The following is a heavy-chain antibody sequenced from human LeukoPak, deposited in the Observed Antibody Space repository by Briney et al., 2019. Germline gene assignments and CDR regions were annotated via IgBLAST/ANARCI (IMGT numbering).Heavy chain of an antibody. D-gene: IGHD1-7*01. CDR2: FDPEDGET. Sequence: ASVKVSCKVSGYTLTELSMHWVRQAPGKVLEWMGGFDPEDGETIYAQKFQGRVTMTEDTSTDTAYMELSSLRSEDTAVYYCATASLWNYLYPDYWGQGTLVTVSS. V-gene: IGHV1-24*01. J-gene: IGHJ4*02. CDR1: GYTLTELS. CDR3: ATASLWNYLYPDY.